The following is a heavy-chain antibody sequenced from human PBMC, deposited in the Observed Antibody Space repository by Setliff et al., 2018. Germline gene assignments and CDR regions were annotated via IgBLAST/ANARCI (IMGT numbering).Heavy chain of an antibody. J-gene: IGHJ6*03. CDR2: TYYNGDT. CDR1: GGSLRDSAIF. V-gene: IGHV4-39*01. D-gene: IGHD3-10*01. CDR3: ARHVGIRGRGYNYYYYYMDV. Sequence: SETLSLTCTVSGGSLRDSAIFWGWIRQPPGKGLEWIGSTYYNGDTYHNPSLKSRVTMSVDTSRNQFSLKLSSVTAADTALYYYARHVGIRGRGYNYYYYYMDVWGKGTTVTVSS.